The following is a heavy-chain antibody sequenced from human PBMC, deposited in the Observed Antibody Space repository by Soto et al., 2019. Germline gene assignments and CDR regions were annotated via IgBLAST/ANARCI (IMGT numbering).Heavy chain of an antibody. D-gene: IGHD4-17*01. Sequence: GGSLRLSCAASGFTFSSYAMSWVRQAPGKGLEWVSAISGSGGSTYYADSVKGRFTISRDNSKNTLYLQVNSLRAEDTAVYYCANVPDYGDYYWFDPWGQGTLVTVSS. V-gene: IGHV3-23*01. CDR2: ISGSGGST. J-gene: IGHJ5*02. CDR1: GFTFSSYA. CDR3: ANVPDYGDYYWFDP.